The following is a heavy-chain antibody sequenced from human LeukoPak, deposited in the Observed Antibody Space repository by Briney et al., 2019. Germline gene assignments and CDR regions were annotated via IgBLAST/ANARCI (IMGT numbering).Heavy chain of an antibody. D-gene: IGHD3-16*01. CDR3: ARTYYDHIYYMDV. CDR2: IYYSGST. CDR1: GFPISTNG. V-gene: IGHV4-39*01. Sequence: LRLSCAASGFPISTNGMSWVRQAPGKGLEWIGSIYYSGSTYYNPSLKSRVTISVDTSKNQFSLKLSSVTAADTAVYYCARTYYDHIYYMDVWGKGTTVTISS. J-gene: IGHJ6*03.